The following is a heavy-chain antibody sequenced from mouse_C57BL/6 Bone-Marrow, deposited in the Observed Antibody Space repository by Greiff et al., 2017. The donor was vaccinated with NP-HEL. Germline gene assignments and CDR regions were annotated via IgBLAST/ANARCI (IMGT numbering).Heavy chain of an antibody. Sequence: QVQLQQSGAELARPGASVKLSCKASGYTFTSYGISWVKQRTGQGLEWIGEIYPRSGNTYYNEKFKGKATLTADKSSSTAYMELLSLTSEDSAVYFCARSVDYYGSSPFAYWGQGTLVTVSA. CDR3: ARSVDYYGSSPFAY. V-gene: IGHV1-81*01. J-gene: IGHJ3*01. D-gene: IGHD1-1*01. CDR1: GYTFTSYG. CDR2: IYPRSGNT.